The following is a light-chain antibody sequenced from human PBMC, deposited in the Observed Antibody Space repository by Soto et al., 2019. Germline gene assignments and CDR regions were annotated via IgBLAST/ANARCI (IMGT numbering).Light chain of an antibody. CDR2: GAS. CDR1: QSVSSSY. V-gene: IGKV3-20*01. J-gene: IGKJ5*01. Sequence: EIGLTQSPGTLSLSQGERATLSCRASQSVSSSYLAWYQQKPGQAPRLLIYGASSRATGIPDRFSGSGSGTDFTLTINRLEPEDFAVYYCQQYGSSITCGQGTRLE. CDR3: QQYGSSIT.